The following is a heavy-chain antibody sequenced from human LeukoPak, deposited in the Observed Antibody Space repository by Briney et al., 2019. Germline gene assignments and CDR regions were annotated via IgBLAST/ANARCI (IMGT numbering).Heavy chain of an antibody. CDR1: GFTFSSYW. Sequence: GGSLRLSCAASGFTFSSYWMSWVRQASGKGLEGVGRIRSTANGYATAYAASGKGRVTISRDDSKNTAYLQMDSLKTEDTAVYYCTGNYYGSGSYADFDYWGQGTLVSVSS. V-gene: IGHV3-73*01. J-gene: IGHJ4*02. CDR2: IRSTANGYAT. CDR3: TGNYYGSGSYADFDY. D-gene: IGHD3-10*01.